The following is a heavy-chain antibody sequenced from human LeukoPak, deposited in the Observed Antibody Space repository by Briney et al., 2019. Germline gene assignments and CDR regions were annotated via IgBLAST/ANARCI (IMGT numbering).Heavy chain of an antibody. V-gene: IGHV1-18*01. D-gene: IGHD1-26*01. CDR2: ISAYNGGT. Sequence: ASVRVSCKSSGYSFSTTYINWVRQAPGPGLEWMGRISAYNGGTAYAQKFQGRDTMTTDSSTTTAYIDLASLRSEDTAVYYSARGGTYRPCIASWGQGTLVTVPS. J-gene: IGHJ4*02. CDR3: ARGGTYRPCIAS. CDR1: GYSFSTTY.